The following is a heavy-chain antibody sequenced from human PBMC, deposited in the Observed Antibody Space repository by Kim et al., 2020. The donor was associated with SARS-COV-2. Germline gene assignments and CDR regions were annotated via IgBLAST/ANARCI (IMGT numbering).Heavy chain of an antibody. J-gene: IGHJ5*02. D-gene: IGHD6-6*01. CDR3: ARAIGRIAARPRIVWFDP. CDR1: GGTFSSYA. Sequence: SVKVSCKASGGTFSSYAISWVRQAPGQGLEWMGGIIPIFGTANYAQKFQGRVTITADESTSTAYMELSSLRSEDTAVYYCARAIGRIAARPRIVWFDPWGQGTLVTVSS. CDR2: IIPIFGTA. V-gene: IGHV1-69*13.